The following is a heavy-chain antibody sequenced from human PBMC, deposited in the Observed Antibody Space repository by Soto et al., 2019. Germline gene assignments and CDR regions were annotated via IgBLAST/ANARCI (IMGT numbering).Heavy chain of an antibody. V-gene: IGHV4-30-4*01. CDR1: GGSISSGDYY. J-gene: IGHJ4*02. CDR3: ARDSYYYDSSGYY. Sequence: SETLSLTCTVSGGSISSGDYYWSWIRQPPGKGLEWIGYIYYSGSTYYNPSLKSRVTISVDTSKNQFSLKLSSVTAADTAVYYCARDSYYYDSSGYYWGQGXLVTVYS. CDR2: IYYSGST. D-gene: IGHD3-22*01.